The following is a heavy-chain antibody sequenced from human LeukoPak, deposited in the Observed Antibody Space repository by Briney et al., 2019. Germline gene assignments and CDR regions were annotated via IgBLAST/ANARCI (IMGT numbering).Heavy chain of an antibody. D-gene: IGHD3-3*01. V-gene: IGHV1-24*01. CDR1: GYTLTELS. CDR2: FYPEDGET. Sequence: GASVKVSCKVSGYTLTELSMHWVRQAPGKGLEWMGGFYPEDGETIYAQKLQGRVTMTEDTSTDTAYMELSSLRSEDTAVYYCARHYDFWSGQDAFDIWGQGTMVTVSS. J-gene: IGHJ3*02. CDR3: ARHYDFWSGQDAFDI.